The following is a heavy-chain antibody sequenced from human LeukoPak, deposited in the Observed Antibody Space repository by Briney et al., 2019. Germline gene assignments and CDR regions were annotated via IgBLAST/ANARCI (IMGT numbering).Heavy chain of an antibody. D-gene: IGHD3-9*01. CDR3: ARTGQFLRYFDWLFLPDY. CDR2: VYHSGSI. CDR1: GDSLVSGHY. V-gene: IGHV4-38-2*02. Sequence: PSETLSLTCTVSGDSLVSGHYWGWIRQPPGQGLEWVGSVYHSGSIYYNPSLKSRVTISVDTSKNQFSLKLSSVTAADTAVYYCARTGQFLRYFDWLFLPDYWGQGTLVTVSS. J-gene: IGHJ4*02.